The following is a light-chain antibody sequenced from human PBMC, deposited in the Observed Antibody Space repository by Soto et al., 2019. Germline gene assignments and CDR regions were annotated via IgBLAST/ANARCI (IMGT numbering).Light chain of an antibody. V-gene: IGLV7-46*01. CDR3: LLSYSGARLV. CDR2: DTS. Sequence: QAVVTQEPSLTVSPGGTVTLTCGSSTGAVTSGHYPYWFQQKPGQAPRTLIYDTSNKHSWTPARFSGSLLGGKAALTLSGAQPEDEAEYYCLLSYSGARLVFGGGTKLPS. J-gene: IGLJ2*01. CDR1: TGAVTSGHY.